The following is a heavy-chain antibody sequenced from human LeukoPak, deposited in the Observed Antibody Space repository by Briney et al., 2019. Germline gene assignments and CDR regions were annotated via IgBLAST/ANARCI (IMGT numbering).Heavy chain of an antibody. CDR2: MYYSGST. Sequence: SQTLSLTCTVSGGSISSGDYYWSWLRQPPGKGLEWIAYMYYSGSTYYNPSLKRRVTMSADTSKNRLSLKQSSVTAADTAVYYCARPYYYDSRIDPWGQGILVTVSS. D-gene: IGHD3-22*01. CDR1: GGSISSGDYY. CDR3: ARPYYYDSRIDP. J-gene: IGHJ5*02. V-gene: IGHV4-30-4*01.